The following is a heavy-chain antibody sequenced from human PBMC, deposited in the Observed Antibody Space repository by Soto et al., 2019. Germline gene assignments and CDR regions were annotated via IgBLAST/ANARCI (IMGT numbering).Heavy chain of an antibody. J-gene: IGHJ6*02. Sequence: GGSLRLSCAASGFTFSDSWMDWVRQAPGKGPEWVANIKQDGSEKNYVDSVKGRFTISRDNAKNSLYLQMNSLRAEDTAVYYCASLGRHGWGQGTTVTVSS. V-gene: IGHV3-7*01. D-gene: IGHD3-16*01. CDR1: GFTFSDSW. CDR2: IKQDGSEK. CDR3: ASLGRHG.